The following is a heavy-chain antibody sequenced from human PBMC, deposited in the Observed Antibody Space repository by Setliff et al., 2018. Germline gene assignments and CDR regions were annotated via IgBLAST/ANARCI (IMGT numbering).Heavy chain of an antibody. D-gene: IGHD2-21*01. CDR2: IDTRGT. V-gene: IGHV4-61*02. Sequence: PSETLSLTCTVSGDSITSGNYHWSWIRQPAGKGLEWLGRIDTRGTNYNPSLNGRLTISMDTSQNQFSLKLRSVTAADTAVYYCVTYYAGRGGPGNWGQGTLVTVSS. CDR3: VTYYAGRGGPGN. J-gene: IGHJ4*02. CDR1: GDSITSGNYH.